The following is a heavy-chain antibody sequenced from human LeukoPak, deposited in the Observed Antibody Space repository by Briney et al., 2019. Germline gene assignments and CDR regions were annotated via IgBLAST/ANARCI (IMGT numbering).Heavy chain of an antibody. CDR3: ARGYYDDSSGSFEY. CDR1: GGSISSYY. V-gene: IGHV4-59*08. CDR2: IYYSGST. Sequence: SETLSLTCTVAGGSISSYYWSWIRQPPGKGLEWIGYIYYSGSTYYNPSLKSRVTISVDTSKNQFSLKLSSVTAADTAVYYCARGYYDDSSGSFEYWGQGTLVTVSS. D-gene: IGHD3-22*01. J-gene: IGHJ4*02.